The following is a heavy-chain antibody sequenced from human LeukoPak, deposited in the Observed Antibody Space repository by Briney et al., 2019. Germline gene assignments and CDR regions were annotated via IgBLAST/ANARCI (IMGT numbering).Heavy chain of an antibody. D-gene: IGHD4-17*01. J-gene: IGHJ4*02. V-gene: IGHV4-31*03. CDR3: ASGGNGDYVS. Sequence: SETLSLTCTVSGGSISSGGYYWSWIRQHPGKGLEWIGYIYYSGSTYYNPSLKSRVTISVDTSKSQFSLKLSSVTAADTAVYYCASGGNGDYVSWGQGTLVTVSS. CDR1: GGSISSGGYY. CDR2: IYYSGST.